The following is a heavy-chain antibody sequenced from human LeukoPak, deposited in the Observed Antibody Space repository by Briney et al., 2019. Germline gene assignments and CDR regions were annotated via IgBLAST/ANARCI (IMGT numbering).Heavy chain of an antibody. CDR3: ARGDCSSTSCPFDP. CDR2: INHSGGT. CDR1: GGSFSGYY. Sequence: SETLSLTCAVYGGSFSGYYWSWIRQPPGKGLEWIGEINHSGGTNYNPSLKSRVTISVDTSKNQFSLKLSSVTAADTAVYYCARGDCSSTSCPFDPWGQGTLVTVSS. J-gene: IGHJ5*02. D-gene: IGHD2-2*01. V-gene: IGHV4-34*01.